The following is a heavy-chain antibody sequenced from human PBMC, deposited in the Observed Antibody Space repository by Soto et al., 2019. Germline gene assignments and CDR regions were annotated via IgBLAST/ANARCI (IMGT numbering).Heavy chain of an antibody. CDR3: ARGLILWFGELSRRGGYYYYMDV. V-gene: IGHV4-34*01. CDR2: INDSGNI. Sequence: QVQLQQWGAGLLKPSETLSLTCALYGGSFSGYQWSWIRQTPGKGLEWIGEINDSGNINYNPSLKSRVTILVDTAKKQISLKLSSVTAADTAVYYCARGLILWFGELSRRGGYYYYMDVWGKGTTVTVSS. CDR1: GGSFSGYQ. D-gene: IGHD3-10*01. J-gene: IGHJ6*03.